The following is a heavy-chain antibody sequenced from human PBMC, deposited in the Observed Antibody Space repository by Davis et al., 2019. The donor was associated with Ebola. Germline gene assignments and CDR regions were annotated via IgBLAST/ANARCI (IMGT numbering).Heavy chain of an antibody. V-gene: IGHV3-74*01. D-gene: IGHD6-19*01. J-gene: IGHJ4*02. CDR3: ARDPGYSSGWYVGDY. CDR1: GFTFSSYW. CDR2: INSDGSST. Sequence: GESLKISCAASGFTFSSYWMHWVRQAPGKGLVWVSRINSDGSSTSYADSVKGRFTISRDNAKNTLYLQMNSLRAEDTAVYYCARDPGYSSGWYVGDYWGQGTLVTVSS.